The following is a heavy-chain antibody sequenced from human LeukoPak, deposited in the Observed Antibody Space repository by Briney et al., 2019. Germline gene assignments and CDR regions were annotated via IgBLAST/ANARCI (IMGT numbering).Heavy chain of an antibody. J-gene: IGHJ4*02. V-gene: IGHV4-39*01. CDR3: ARKKLVARGYFDF. Sequence: PSETLSLTCTVSGDSISNSGYYWDWIRQSPGKGLEWIGSINHSGTTYYEPSLKSRVTISVDASKNQFSLKLSSVTAADTTINYCARKKLVARGYFDFWGRGIPVTVSS. CDR1: GDSISNSGYY. D-gene: IGHD6-13*01. CDR2: INHSGTT.